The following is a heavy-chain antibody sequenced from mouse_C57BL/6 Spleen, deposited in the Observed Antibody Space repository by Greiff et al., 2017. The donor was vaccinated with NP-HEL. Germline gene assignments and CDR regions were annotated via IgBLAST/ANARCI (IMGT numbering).Heavy chain of an antibody. Sequence: EVMLVESGGDLVKPGGSLKLSCAASGFTFSSYGMSWVRQTPDKRLEWVATISSGGSYTYYPDSVKGRFTISRDNAKNTLYLQMSSLKSEDTAMYYCARHERDDYTWFAYWGQGTLVTVSA. J-gene: IGHJ3*01. D-gene: IGHD2-4*01. V-gene: IGHV5-6*02. CDR1: GFTFSSYG. CDR2: ISSGGSYT. CDR3: ARHERDDYTWFAY.